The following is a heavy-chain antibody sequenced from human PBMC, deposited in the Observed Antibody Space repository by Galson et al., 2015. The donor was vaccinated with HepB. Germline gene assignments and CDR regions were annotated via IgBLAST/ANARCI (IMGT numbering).Heavy chain of an antibody. Sequence: SLRLSCAASGFTFSSYAMHWVRQAPGKGLEWVAVISYDGSNKYYADSVKGRFTISRDNSKNTLYLQMNSLRAEDTAVYYCARDRPLWGTSKRHDAFDIWGQGTMVTVSS. V-gene: IGHV3-30-3*01. CDR2: ISYDGSNK. CDR3: ARDRPLWGTSKRHDAFDI. J-gene: IGHJ3*02. D-gene: IGHD2-2*01. CDR1: GFTFSSYA.